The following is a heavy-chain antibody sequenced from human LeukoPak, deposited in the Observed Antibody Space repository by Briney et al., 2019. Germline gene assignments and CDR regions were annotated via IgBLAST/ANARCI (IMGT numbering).Heavy chain of an antibody. Sequence: GGSLRLSCAASGFTFSSYSMNWVRQAPGKGLEWVSSISSSSSYIYYADSVKGRFTISRDNSKNTLYLQMNSLRAEDTAVYYCARANEDTVMAGFSTYSYYYYMDVWGKGTTVTISS. J-gene: IGHJ6*03. CDR1: GFTFSSYS. D-gene: IGHD5-18*01. CDR3: ARANEDTVMAGFSTYSYYYYMDV. CDR2: ISSSSSYI. V-gene: IGHV3-21*01.